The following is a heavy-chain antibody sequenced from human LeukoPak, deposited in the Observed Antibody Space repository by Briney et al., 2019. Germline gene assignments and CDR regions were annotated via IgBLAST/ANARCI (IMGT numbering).Heavy chain of an antibody. J-gene: IGHJ3*01. Sequence: SETLSLTCAVSGGSISSTNWWSWVRRPPEKGLEWIGEIYHSGSTNYNPSPESRVTMSVDKSKNQFSLKLNSMTAADTAVYYCATGRQGNYWGQGTMVIVSS. V-gene: IGHV4-4*02. CDR1: GGSISSTNW. D-gene: IGHD1-1*01. CDR3: ATGRQGNY. CDR2: IYHSGST.